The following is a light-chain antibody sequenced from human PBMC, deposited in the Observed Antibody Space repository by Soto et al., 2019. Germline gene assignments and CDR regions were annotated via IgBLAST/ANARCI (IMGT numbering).Light chain of an antibody. CDR3: RSYAGSNNEVV. CDR1: SSDVGGYNY. V-gene: IGLV2-8*01. Sequence: QSVLTQPPSASGSPGQSVTISCTGTSSDVGGYNYVSWYQQHPGKAPKLMIYEVSTRPSGVPDRSSGSKSGNTASLTVSGLQAEDEADYYCRSYAGSNNEVVFGGGTKLTVL. CDR2: EVS. J-gene: IGLJ2*01.